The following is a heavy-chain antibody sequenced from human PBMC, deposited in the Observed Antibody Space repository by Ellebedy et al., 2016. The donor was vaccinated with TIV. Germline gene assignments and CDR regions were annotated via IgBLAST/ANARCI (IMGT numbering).Heavy chain of an antibody. J-gene: IGHJ6*02. V-gene: IGHV3-30-3*01. Sequence: LSLTCAASGFTFSRYAMHWVRQAPGKGLEWVAVISYDGSNKYYADSVKGRFTISRDNSKNTLYLQMNSLRAEDTAVYYCARANVLGYCSGGSCYSNYYYGVDVWGQGTTVTVSS. CDR1: GFTFSRYA. CDR3: ARANVLGYCSGGSCYSNYYYGVDV. D-gene: IGHD2-15*01. CDR2: ISYDGSNK.